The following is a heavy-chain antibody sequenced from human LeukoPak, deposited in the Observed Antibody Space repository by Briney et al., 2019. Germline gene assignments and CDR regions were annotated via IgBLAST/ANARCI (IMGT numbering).Heavy chain of an antibody. V-gene: IGHV3-23*01. CDR2: ISGSGGCT. CDR1: GFTFSSYA. D-gene: IGHD3-9*01. CDR3: AKASYDILTGFDY. Sequence: GGSLRLSCAASGFTFSSYAMSWVRQAPGKGLEWVSAISGSGGCTYYADSVKGRFTISRDNSKNTLYLQMNSLRAEDTAVYYCAKASYDILTGFDYWGQGTLVTVSS. J-gene: IGHJ4*02.